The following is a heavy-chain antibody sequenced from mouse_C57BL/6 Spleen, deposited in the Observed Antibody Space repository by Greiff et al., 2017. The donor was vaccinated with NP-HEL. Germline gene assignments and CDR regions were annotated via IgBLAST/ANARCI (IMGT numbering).Heavy chain of an antibody. J-gene: IGHJ3*01. CDR3: AILYYGYEGVAY. CDR1: GWAFSSYW. D-gene: IGHD2-2*01. Sequence: QVQLQQSGAELVKKGEAGQVSWRGAGWAFSSYWMNWVKQRPGKGLEWIGQIYPGDGDTNYNGKFKGKATLTADKSSSTAYMQLSSLTSEDSAVYFCAILYYGYEGVAYWGQGTLVTVSA. V-gene: IGHV1-80*01. CDR2: IYPGDGDT.